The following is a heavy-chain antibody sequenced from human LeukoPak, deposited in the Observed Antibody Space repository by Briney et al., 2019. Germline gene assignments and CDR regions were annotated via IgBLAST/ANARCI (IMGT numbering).Heavy chain of an antibody. Sequence: ASVKVSCKASGYTFTSYDINWVRQATGQGLEWMGWMNPNSGNTGYAQKFQGRVTITRNTSISTAYMELSSLRSEDTAVYYCARSRIPYDILTGHYYMDVWGKGTTVTVSS. J-gene: IGHJ6*03. CDR2: MNPNSGNT. D-gene: IGHD3-9*01. CDR1: GYTFTSYD. CDR3: ARSRIPYDILTGHYYMDV. V-gene: IGHV1-8*03.